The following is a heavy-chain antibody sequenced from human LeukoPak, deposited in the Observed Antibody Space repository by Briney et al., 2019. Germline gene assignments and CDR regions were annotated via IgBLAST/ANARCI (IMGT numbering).Heavy chain of an antibody. D-gene: IGHD5-12*01. CDR2: ISSTGGST. J-gene: IGHJ3*01. CDR1: GFTFSSWS. CDR3: AKDLSELRSSAVDV. Sequence: GGSLRLSCAASGFTFSSWSMSWARQAPGKGLDWVSAISSTGGSTYYADSVKGRFTISRDNSKTTLYLQMNSLRAEDTAVYYCAKDLSELRSSAVDVWGQGTMVTVSS. V-gene: IGHV3-23*01.